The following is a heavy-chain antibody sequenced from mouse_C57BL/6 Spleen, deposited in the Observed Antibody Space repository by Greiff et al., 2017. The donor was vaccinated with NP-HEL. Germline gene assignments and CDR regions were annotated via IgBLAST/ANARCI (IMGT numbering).Heavy chain of an antibody. CDR1: GYTFTSYW. CDR3: AGRKFYGSSAPTVYFDV. V-gene: IGHV1-64*01. J-gene: IGHJ1*03. D-gene: IGHD1-1*01. Sequence: QVQLKQPGAELVKPGASVKLSCKASGYTFTSYWMHWVKQRPGQGLEWIGMIHPNSGSTNYNEKFKSKATLTVAKSSCTAYMQLSSLASEESAVYCGAGRKFYGSSAPTVYFDVWGTGTTVTVSS. CDR2: IHPNSGST.